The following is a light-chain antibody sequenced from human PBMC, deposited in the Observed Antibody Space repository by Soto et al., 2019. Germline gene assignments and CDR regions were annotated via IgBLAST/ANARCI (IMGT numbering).Light chain of an antibody. Sequence: DIVMTQSPATLSVSPGERATLSYRASQSVSRNLAWYQQRPGQAPRLLISGASTRATGIAASISGGASGKEFTLTISSLHSDESALYYCQQYSNWPTFGQGTRLEIK. V-gene: IGKV3-15*01. CDR2: GAS. CDR3: QQYSNWPT. CDR1: QSVSRN. J-gene: IGKJ5*01.